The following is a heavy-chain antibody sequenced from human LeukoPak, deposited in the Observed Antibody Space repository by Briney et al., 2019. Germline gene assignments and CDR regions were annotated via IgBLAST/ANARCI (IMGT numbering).Heavy chain of an antibody. D-gene: IGHD4-17*01. CDR2: IYPGDSDT. CDR1: GYSFTSYW. J-gene: IGHJ4*02. V-gene: IGHV5-51*01. CDR3: ARRVLSMRGIDYGDYSYYFDY. Sequence: GESLKISCKGSGYSFTSYWIGWVRQMPGKGLEWMGIIYPGDSDTRYSPSFQGQVTISADKSISTAYLQWSSLKASDTAMYYCARRVLSMRGIDYGDYSYYFDYWGQGTLVTVSS.